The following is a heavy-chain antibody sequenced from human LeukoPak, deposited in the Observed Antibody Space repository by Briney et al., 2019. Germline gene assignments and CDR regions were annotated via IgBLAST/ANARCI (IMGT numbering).Heavy chain of an antibody. CDR2: INTNTGNP. CDR1: GYTFTSYA. Sequence: ASVKVSCKASGYTFTSYAMNWVRQAPGQGLERMRWINTNTGNPTYAQGFTGRFVFSLDTSVSTAYLQISSLKAEDTAVYYCAREGGELRYFDWFATTFDAFDIWGQGTMVTVSS. CDR3: AREGGELRYFDWFATTFDAFDI. V-gene: IGHV7-4-1*02. J-gene: IGHJ3*02. D-gene: IGHD3-9*01.